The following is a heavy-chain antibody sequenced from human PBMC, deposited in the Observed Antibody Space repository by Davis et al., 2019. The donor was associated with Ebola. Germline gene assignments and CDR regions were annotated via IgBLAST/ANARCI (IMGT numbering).Heavy chain of an antibody. CDR1: GGSFSGYY. J-gene: IGHJ5*02. CDR3: ARVGGYSYGLGWFDP. D-gene: IGHD5-18*01. Sequence: PSETLSLTCAVYGGSFSGYYWSWIRQPPGKGLEWIGEINHSGSTNYNPSLKSRVTISVDTSKNQFSLKLSSVTAADTAVYYCARVGGYSYGLGWFDPWGQGTLVTVSS. V-gene: IGHV4-34*01. CDR2: INHSGST.